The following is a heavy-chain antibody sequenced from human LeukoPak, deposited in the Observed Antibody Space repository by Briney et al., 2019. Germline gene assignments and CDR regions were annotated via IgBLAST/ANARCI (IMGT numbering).Heavy chain of an antibody. CDR3: ARASYSYDISGWVPFDY. CDR2: INHSGST. D-gene: IGHD3-22*01. J-gene: IGHJ4*02. V-gene: IGHV4-34*01. CDR1: GGPFSDSY. Sequence: PSETLSLTCAVYGGPFSDSYWTWIRQPPGKGLEWIGEINHSGSTNYNPSLKSRVTISGDTSENQFSLRLSSVTAADTAVYYCARASYSYDISGWVPFDYWGQGTLVTVSS.